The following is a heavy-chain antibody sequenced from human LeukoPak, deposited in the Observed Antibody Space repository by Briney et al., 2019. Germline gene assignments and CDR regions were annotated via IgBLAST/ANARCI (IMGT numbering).Heavy chain of an antibody. J-gene: IGHJ4*02. Sequence: GGSLRLSCAASGFTVSNYAMSWVRQAPGKGLEWVSAISSSGSATYYADSVKGRFTISRDNSKNTLYLQMSSLRAEDTAVYYCAKDWEWFGEFSNWGQGTLVTVSS. V-gene: IGHV3-23*01. CDR3: AKDWEWFGEFSN. D-gene: IGHD3-10*01. CDR1: GFTVSNYA. CDR2: ISSSGSAT.